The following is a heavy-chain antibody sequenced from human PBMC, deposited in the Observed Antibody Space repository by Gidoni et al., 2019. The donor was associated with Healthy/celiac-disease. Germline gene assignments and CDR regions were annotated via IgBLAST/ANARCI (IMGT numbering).Heavy chain of an antibody. J-gene: IGHJ3*02. CDR2: IYSGGST. Sequence: EVQLVESGGGLIQPGGSLRLSCAASGLPVSSNYMSWVRQAPGKGLEWVSVIYSGGSTYYADSVKGRFTISRDNSKNTLYLQMNSLRAEDTAVYYCAREDTAMGGDAFDIWGQGTMVTVSS. D-gene: IGHD5-18*01. V-gene: IGHV3-53*01. CDR1: GLPVSSNY. CDR3: AREDTAMGGDAFDI.